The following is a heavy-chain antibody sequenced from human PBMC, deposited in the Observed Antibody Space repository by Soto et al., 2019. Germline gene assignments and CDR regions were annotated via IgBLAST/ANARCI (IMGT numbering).Heavy chain of an antibody. J-gene: IGHJ4*02. CDR2: ISTYSGRT. V-gene: IGHV1-18*04. CDR3: VSGPDFDY. D-gene: IGHD6-19*01. Sequence: QVQLVQSGVEVEEPGASVRVSCKASGYSFTSHGITWVRQAPGQGLEWMGWISTYSGRTDYSQSLQGRVTMTRDTSTSTAYMDLRSLRSDDTAVYYCVSGPDFDYWGQGTLVTVSS. CDR1: GYSFTSHG.